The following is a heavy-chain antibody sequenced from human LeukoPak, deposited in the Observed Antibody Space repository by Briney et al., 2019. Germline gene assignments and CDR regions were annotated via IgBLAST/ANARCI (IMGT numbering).Heavy chain of an antibody. CDR3: ARAGDGTAARDY. CDR1: GFTFSRYW. Sequence: GGSLRLSCAPSGFTFSRYWMSWVRQAPGKGLEWVANINEDGSEEYYVDSVRGRFTISRDNAKNSLYLQMNSLRAEDTAVYYCARAGDGTAARDYRGQGTLVTVSS. V-gene: IGHV3-7*01. J-gene: IGHJ4*02. CDR2: INEDGSEE. D-gene: IGHD2-15*01.